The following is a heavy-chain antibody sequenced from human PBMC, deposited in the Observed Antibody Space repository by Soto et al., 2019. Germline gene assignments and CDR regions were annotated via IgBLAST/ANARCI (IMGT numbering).Heavy chain of an antibody. V-gene: IGHV1-69*12. J-gene: IGHJ4*02. CDR1: GGTFSSYA. CDR2: IIPIFGTA. CDR3: ARAESTMIVVGSYFDY. Sequence: QVQLVQSGAEVKKPGSSVKVSCKASGGTFSSYAISWVRQAPGQGLEWMGGIIPIFGTANYAQKFQGRVTITADESTSTAYMELSSLRSEDTAVYYCARAESTMIVVGSYFDYWGKGTLVTVSS. D-gene: IGHD3-22*01.